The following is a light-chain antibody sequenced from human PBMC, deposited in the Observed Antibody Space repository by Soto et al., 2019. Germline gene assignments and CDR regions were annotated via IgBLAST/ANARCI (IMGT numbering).Light chain of an antibody. CDR1: QSVGSY. V-gene: IGKV3-11*01. CDR2: DTS. J-gene: IGKJ1*01. CDR3: QQRSNWLWT. Sequence: EMVLTHSPATLSLFPGERATLSCRSSQSVGSYFAWYQQKPGQAPRLLLYDTSNRATGIPARFSGSGSGTDFTLTISSLEPEDFAVYYCQQRSNWLWTFGQGTKV.